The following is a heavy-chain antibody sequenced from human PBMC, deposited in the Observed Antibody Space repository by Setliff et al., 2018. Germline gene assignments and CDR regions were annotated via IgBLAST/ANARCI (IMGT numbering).Heavy chain of an antibody. Sequence: GGSLRLSCAASGFSLNSFRMTWIRQPPGKGLEWVSSISSTGDDIYYADPVKGRFTISRDNAKNSLYLQMNSLRAEDTAVYYCARDVYDFRTGLADPWGQGTLVTVSS. V-gene: IGHV3-21*01. D-gene: IGHD3-3*01. J-gene: IGHJ5*02. CDR1: GFSLNSFR. CDR2: ISSTGDDI. CDR3: ARDVYDFRTGLADP.